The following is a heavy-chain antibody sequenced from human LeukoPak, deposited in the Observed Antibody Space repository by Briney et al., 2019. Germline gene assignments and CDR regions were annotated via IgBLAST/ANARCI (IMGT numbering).Heavy chain of an antibody. CDR3: ARDDAEMATP. Sequence: ASVKVSCKTSGYSFTDDYMNWVRQAPGQGLEWMGWINPNNGDTNYAQKFQGRVTMTRDTSIDTAYMELSSLRSDDTPVYYCARDDAEMATPWGQGTLLIVSS. CDR2: INPNNGDT. J-gene: IGHJ5*02. V-gene: IGHV1-2*02. D-gene: IGHD5-24*01. CDR1: GYSFTDDY.